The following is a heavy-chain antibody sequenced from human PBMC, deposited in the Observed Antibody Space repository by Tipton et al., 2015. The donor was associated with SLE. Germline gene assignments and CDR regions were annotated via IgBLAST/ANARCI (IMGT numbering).Heavy chain of an antibody. D-gene: IGHD4-23*01. J-gene: IGHJ6*03. Sequence: TLSLTCTVSDGSIRSTNYYWGWIRQPPGKGLEWIGSIFYTGSTYYNPSLKSRVSFSIDTSKHQFSLKLNSVTAADTAVYYCAGETRVVTPTDYFYYMDVWGKGTTVIVSS. V-gene: IGHV4-39*07. CDR3: AGETRVVTPTDYFYYMDV. CDR2: IFYTGST. CDR1: DGSIRSTNYY.